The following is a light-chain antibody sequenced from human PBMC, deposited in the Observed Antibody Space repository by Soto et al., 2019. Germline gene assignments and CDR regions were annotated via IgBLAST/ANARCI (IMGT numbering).Light chain of an antibody. Sequence: EIVMTQSPLTLHVTPGEPASISCRSSKSLLYNNTYNYLDWYVQTPGQSPHLLIYSASNRAPGVPDRFSGSGSGTDFTLKINRVEAEDVGTYYCMQALQSLTFGQGTRLEIK. CDR2: SAS. CDR3: MQALQSLT. CDR1: KSLLYNNTYNY. V-gene: IGKV2-28*01. J-gene: IGKJ5*01.